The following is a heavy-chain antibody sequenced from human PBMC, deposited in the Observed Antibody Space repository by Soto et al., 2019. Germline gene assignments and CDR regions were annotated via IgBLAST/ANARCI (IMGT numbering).Heavy chain of an antibody. CDR1: GYTFTTHA. Sequence: QVQVVKSGAEVKKPGASVKISCKATGYTFTTHAMHWGREAPGQSVEWMVWSNGGTGQTKHSQRFQGRVNITRETSEGTAYMELSSLRSEDTAVYYCARGKGMEENYYYYGLDIWGQGTTVTVSS. V-gene: IGHV1-3*01. CDR3: ARGKGMEENYYYYGLDI. J-gene: IGHJ6*02. D-gene: IGHD1-1*01. CDR2: SNGGTGQT.